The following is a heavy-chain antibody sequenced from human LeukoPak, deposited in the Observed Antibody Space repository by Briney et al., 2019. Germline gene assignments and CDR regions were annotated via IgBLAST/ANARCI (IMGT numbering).Heavy chain of an antibody. CDR2: ISSSGGII. D-gene: IGHD2-2*01. CDR1: GFTFSSYE. V-gene: IGHV3-48*03. Sequence: PGGSLRLSCAASGFTFSSYEMNCVRQAPGKGLEWVSYISSSGGIIYYADPVKGRFTISRDNAKNSLYLQMNSLRAEDTAVYYCARGGYCSSSICYSLNAFDIWGQGTMFIVSS. J-gene: IGHJ3*02. CDR3: ARGGYCSSSICYSLNAFDI.